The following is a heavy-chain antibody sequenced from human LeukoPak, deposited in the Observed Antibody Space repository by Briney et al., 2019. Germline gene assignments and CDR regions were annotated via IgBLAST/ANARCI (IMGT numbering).Heavy chain of an antibody. J-gene: IGHJ6*03. Sequence: PSETLPLTCAVYGGSFSGYYWSWIRQPPGKGLEWIGRIYISGSTNYNPSFKSRVTMSVDTSKNQFSLKLSSVTAADTAVYYCARDLYYDILTGYRLGVYYYYMDVWGKGTTVTISS. V-gene: IGHV4-4*07. CDR1: GGSFSGYY. CDR3: ARDLYYDILTGYRLGVYYYYMDV. D-gene: IGHD3-9*01. CDR2: IYISGST.